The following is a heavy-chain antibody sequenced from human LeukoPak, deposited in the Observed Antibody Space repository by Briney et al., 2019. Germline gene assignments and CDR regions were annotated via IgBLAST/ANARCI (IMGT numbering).Heavy chain of an antibody. J-gene: IGHJ4*02. CDR1: GFTFSRYA. CDR3: ARDLGGPDY. CDR2: ISSDTPNK. D-gene: IGHD3-16*01. Sequence: GGSLRPSCATSGFTFSRYAMNWIRQAPGKGLEWVSFISSDTPNKNYADSVKGRFTISRDNAKNSVYLQLNSLRAEDTAMYYCARDLGGPDYWGQGTLVTVSS. V-gene: IGHV3-21*01.